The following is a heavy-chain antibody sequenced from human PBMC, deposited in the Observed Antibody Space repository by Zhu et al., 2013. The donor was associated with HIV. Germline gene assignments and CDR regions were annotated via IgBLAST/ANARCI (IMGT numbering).Heavy chain of an antibody. CDR1: GGSISSGGYY. Sequence: QVQLQESGPGLVKPSQTLSLTCTVSGGSISSGGYYWSWIRQHPGKGLEWIGYIYHSGSTYYNPSLKSRVTISVDRSKNQFSLKLSSVTAADTAVYYCARERGFREPQHFDYWGQGTLGHRLL. J-gene: IGHJ4*02. D-gene: IGHD3-10*01. CDR2: IYHSGST. V-gene: IGHV4-31*03. CDR3: ARERGFREPQHFDY.